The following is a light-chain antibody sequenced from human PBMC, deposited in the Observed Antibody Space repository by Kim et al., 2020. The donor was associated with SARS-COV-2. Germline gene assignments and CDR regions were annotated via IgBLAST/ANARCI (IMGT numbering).Light chain of an antibody. V-gene: IGLV2-11*01. CDR1: SSDVDGYNY. CDR3: CSYAGSYFYV. Sequence: GQARTISCNGTSSDVDGYNYVCWYQQYPGKAPRLMIYDVIKRPSGVPDRFSGSKSGNTAYLTISGLQAEDDADYYCCSYAGSYFYVFGSGTKVTVL. CDR2: DVI. J-gene: IGLJ1*01.